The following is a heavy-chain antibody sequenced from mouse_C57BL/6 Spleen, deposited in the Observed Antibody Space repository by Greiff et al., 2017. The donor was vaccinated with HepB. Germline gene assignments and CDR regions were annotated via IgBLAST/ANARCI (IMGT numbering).Heavy chain of an antibody. V-gene: IGHV5-4*01. CDR1: GFTFSSYA. CDR2: ISDGGSYT. Sequence: EVQLVESGGGLVKPGGSLKLSCAASGFTFSSYAMSWVRQTPEKRLEWVATISDGGSYTYYPDNVQGRFTISRDNAKNNLYLQMSHLKSEDRAMYYCARAYYGSSYVPVDYAMDYWGQGTSVTVSS. D-gene: IGHD1-1*01. CDR3: ARAYYGSSYVPVDYAMDY. J-gene: IGHJ4*01.